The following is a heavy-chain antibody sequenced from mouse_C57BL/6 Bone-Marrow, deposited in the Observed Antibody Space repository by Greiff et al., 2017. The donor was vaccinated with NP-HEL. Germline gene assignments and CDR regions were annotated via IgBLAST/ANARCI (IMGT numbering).Heavy chain of an antibody. Sequence: EQSGAELARPGASVKLSCKASGYTFTSYGISWVKQRTGQGLEWIGEIYPRSGNTYYNEKFKGKATLTADKSSSTAYMELRSLTSEDSAVYFCARGVRYWYFDVWGTGTTVTVSS. V-gene: IGHV1-81*01. D-gene: IGHD2-14*01. CDR1: GYTFTSYG. CDR2: IYPRSGNT. CDR3: ARGVRYWYFDV. J-gene: IGHJ1*03.